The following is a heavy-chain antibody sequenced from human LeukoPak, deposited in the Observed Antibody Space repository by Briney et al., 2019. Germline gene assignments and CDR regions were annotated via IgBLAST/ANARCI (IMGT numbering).Heavy chain of an antibody. D-gene: IGHD4-23*01. Sequence: GGSLRLSCTTSGFTFSSFEMNWVRQAPGKGLVWVSRINSDGSSTSYADSVKGRFTISRDNAKNTLYLQMNSLRAEDTAVYYCANFLTVGDDAFDIWGQGTMVTVSS. CDR1: GFTFSSFE. CDR3: ANFLTVGDDAFDI. V-gene: IGHV3-74*01. J-gene: IGHJ3*02. CDR2: INSDGSST.